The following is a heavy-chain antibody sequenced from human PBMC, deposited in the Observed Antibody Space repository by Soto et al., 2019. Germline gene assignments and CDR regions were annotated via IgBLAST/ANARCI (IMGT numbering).Heavy chain of an antibody. CDR2: INAGNGNT. CDR3: AVTAASYYYGMDV. D-gene: IGHD2-15*01. V-gene: IGHV1-3*01. Sequence: QVQLVQSGAEVKKPGASVKVSCKASGYTFTSYAMHWVRQAPGQRLEWMGWINAGNGNTKYSQKFQGRVPITRDTSESTAYIELSSLRSEDTAVYYCAVTAASYYYGMDVWCRGTTVTVSS. CDR1: GYTFTSYA. J-gene: IGHJ6*02.